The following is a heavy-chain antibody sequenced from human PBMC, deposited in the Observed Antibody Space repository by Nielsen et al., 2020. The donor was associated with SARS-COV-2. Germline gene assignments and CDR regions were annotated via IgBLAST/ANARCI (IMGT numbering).Heavy chain of an antibody. Sequence: LSLTCAASGFTFNIYAMAWVRRIPGRSLQWVTGVSSSGGSTYYTDSVKGRFTISRDNSKNTLYLEMHSLRVEDTAVYYCAKDGVVRGDALDLWGQGTMVTVSS. CDR1: GFTFNIYA. CDR3: AKDGVVRGDALDL. V-gene: IGHV3-23*01. D-gene: IGHD3-10*01. J-gene: IGHJ3*01. CDR2: VSSSGGST.